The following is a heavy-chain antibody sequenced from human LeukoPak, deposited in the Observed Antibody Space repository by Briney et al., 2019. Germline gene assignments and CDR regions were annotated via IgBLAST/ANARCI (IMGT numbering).Heavy chain of an antibody. J-gene: IGHJ5*02. D-gene: IGHD5-24*01. Sequence: SETLSLTCSVSGDSISSNSYFWAWIRQPPGMGLEWIGSISYNGITYYNPFLSRATVSVDTSKNQFSLKLGSVTAADRAVYHCARRNGHTWDVGNWFDPWGQGALVTVSS. CDR2: ISYNGIT. CDR3: ARRNGHTWDVGNWFDP. V-gene: IGHV4-39*01. CDR1: GDSISSNSYF.